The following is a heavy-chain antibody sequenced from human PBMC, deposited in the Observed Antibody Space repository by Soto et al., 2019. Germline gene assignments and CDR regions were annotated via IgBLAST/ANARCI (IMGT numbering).Heavy chain of an antibody. CDR1: GFTLSRQW. D-gene: IGHD4-17*01. J-gene: IGHJ4*02. CDR3: GTVTTGY. Sequence: EVQLVESGGGLVQPGGSLRLSCAASGFTLSRQWMQWVRQAPGKGLVWVSRINSDGSSTIYADSVKGRFTISRDSAKNTLYLKMNSLRAEDAAVYYCGTVTTGYWGQGTRVTVSS. CDR2: INSDGSST. V-gene: IGHV3-74*01.